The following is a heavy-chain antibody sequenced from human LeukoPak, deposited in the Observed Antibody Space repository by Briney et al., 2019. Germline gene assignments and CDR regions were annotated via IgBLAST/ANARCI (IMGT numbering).Heavy chain of an antibody. V-gene: IGHV1-69*04. D-gene: IGHD5-12*01. CDR3: ARSEHSGYDLDY. CDR2: IIPILGIA. J-gene: IGHJ4*02. Sequence: ASVKVSCKAPGGTFSSYAISWVRQAPGQGLEWMGRIIPILGIANYAQKFQGRVTITADKSTSTAYMELSSLRSEDTAVYYCARSEHSGYDLDYWGQGTLVTVSS. CDR1: GGTFSSYA.